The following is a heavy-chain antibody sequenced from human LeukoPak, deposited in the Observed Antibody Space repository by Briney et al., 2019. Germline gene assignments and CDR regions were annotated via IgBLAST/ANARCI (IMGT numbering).Heavy chain of an antibody. V-gene: IGHV1-18*01. Sequence: ASVKVSCKASGYTFTSYGISWVRQAPGQGLEWMGWISAYNGNTNYAQKLQGRVTMTTDTSTSTAYMELRSLRSDDTAVYYCARGCNVVRGVIWQCYFDYWGQGTLVTVSS. CDR3: ARGCNVVRGVIWQCYFDY. D-gene: IGHD3-10*01. CDR2: ISAYNGNT. CDR1: GYTFTSYG. J-gene: IGHJ4*02.